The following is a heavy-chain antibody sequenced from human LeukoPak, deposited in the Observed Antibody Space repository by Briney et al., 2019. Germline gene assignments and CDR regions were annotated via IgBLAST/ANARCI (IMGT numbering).Heavy chain of an antibody. D-gene: IGHD3-3*01. J-gene: IGHJ6*03. CDR3: ARDPGRFLEWLFDYYMDV. Sequence: GGSLRLSCAASGFTFNYYWLTWVRQAPGKGLEWVANIQQDGSEKYYVDSVKGRFIISRDNAKNSLYLQMNSLRAEDTAVYYCARDPGRFLEWLFDYYMDVWGKGTTVTVSS. V-gene: IGHV3-7*01. CDR1: GFTFNYYW. CDR2: IQQDGSEK.